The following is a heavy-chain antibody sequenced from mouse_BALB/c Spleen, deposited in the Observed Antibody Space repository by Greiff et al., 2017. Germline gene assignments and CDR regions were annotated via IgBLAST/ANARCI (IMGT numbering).Heavy chain of an antibody. CDR3: SRSSDYDGDYAMDY. D-gene: IGHD2-4*01. J-gene: IGHJ4*01. CDR1: GYTFTSYW. V-gene: IGHV1-55*01. Sequence: QVQLKQPGAELVKPGASVKMSCKASGYTFTSYWINWVKQRPGQGLEWIGDIYPGRGITNYNEKFKSKATLTLDTSSSTAYMQLSSLTSEDSAVYYCSRSSDYDGDYAMDYWGQGTSVTVSS. CDR2: IYPGRGIT.